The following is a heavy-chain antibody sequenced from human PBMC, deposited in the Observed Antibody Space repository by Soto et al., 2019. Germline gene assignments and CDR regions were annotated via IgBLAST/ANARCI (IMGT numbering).Heavy chain of an antibody. J-gene: IGHJ6*02. D-gene: IGHD2-2*02. CDR3: ARGAALGYCSSTSCYKGMDV. Sequence: ASVKVSCKASGYTFTSYGISWVRQAPGQGLEWMGIINPSGGSTSYAQKFQGRVTMTRDTSTSTVYMELSSLRSEDTAVYYCARGAALGYCSSTSCYKGMDVWGQGTTVTVSS. CDR2: INPSGGST. V-gene: IGHV1-46*01. CDR1: GYTFTSYG.